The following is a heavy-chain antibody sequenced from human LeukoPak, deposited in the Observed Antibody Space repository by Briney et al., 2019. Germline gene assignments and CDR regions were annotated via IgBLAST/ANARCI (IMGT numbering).Heavy chain of an antibody. CDR2: ISSTSKYI. J-gene: IGHJ4*02. Sequence: PSGTLSLTCAVSGGSISSSNWWSWVRQPPGKGLEWVSSISSTSKYIYYADSVKGRFTISRDNAKNSLFLQMNNLRVDDSAVYYCAREYTAMAYDYWGQGNLVTVSS. CDR3: AREYTAMAYDY. D-gene: IGHD5-18*01. V-gene: IGHV3-21*01. CDR1: GGSISSSN.